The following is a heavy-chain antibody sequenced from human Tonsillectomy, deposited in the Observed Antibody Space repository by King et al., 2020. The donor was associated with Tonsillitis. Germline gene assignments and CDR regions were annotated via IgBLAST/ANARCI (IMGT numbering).Heavy chain of an antibody. Sequence: VQLVESGGGLVQPGGSLKLSCAASGFTFSGSAMHWVRQASGKGLEWVGRIRSKANSYATAYAASVKGRFNITRADSKNTAYLQMNSLKTEDTAVYCCTRRAFWGAIDSFDIWGQGTMVTVSS. D-gene: IGHD3-16*01. CDR2: IRSKANSYAT. J-gene: IGHJ3*02. CDR1: GFTFSGSA. V-gene: IGHV3-73*02. CDR3: TRRAFWGAIDSFDI.